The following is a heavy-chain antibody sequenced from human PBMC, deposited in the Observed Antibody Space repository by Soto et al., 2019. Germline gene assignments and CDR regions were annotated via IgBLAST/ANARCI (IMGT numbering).Heavy chain of an antibody. CDR3: AKTTYSPARFDY. CDR2: INAGNGNT. J-gene: IGHJ4*02. V-gene: IGHV1-3*01. CDR1: GYTFTSYA. D-gene: IGHD2-21*01. Sequence: GASVKVSCKASGYTFTSYAMHWVRQAPGQRLEWMGWINAGNGNTKYAQKLQGRVTMTTDTSTSTVYMELRSLTSDDSAAYYCAKTTYSPARFDYWGQGTLVTVSS.